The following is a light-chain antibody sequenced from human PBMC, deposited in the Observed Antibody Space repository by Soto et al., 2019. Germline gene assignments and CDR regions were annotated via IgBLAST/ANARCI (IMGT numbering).Light chain of an antibody. J-gene: IGLJ3*02. CDR1: SSDVGGYNY. CDR3: ISYTSSSTLV. V-gene: IGLV2-14*01. CDR2: EVS. Sequence: QSALTQPASVYGSPGPSITISCTGTSSDVGGYNYVSWYQQHPGKAPKLMIYEVSNRPSGVSHRFSGSKSGNTAALTISGRQAEDEAEYYCISYTSSSTLVFGGGTPLTVL.